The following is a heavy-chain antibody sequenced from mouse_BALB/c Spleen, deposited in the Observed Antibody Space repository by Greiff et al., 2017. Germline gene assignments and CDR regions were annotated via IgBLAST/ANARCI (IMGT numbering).Heavy chain of an antibody. V-gene: IGHV1-12*01. D-gene: IGHD3-1*01. Sequence: QVQLQQSGAELVKPGASVKMSCKASGYTFTSYNMHWVKQTPGQGLEWIGAIYPGNGDTSYNQKFKGKATLTADKSSSTAYMQLSSLTSEDSAVYYCAREGYGYAMDYWGQGTSVTVSS. CDR1: GYTFTSYN. J-gene: IGHJ4*01. CDR2: IYPGNGDT. CDR3: AREGYGYAMDY.